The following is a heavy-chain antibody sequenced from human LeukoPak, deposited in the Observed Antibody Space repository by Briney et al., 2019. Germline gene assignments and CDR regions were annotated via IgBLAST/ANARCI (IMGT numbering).Heavy chain of an antibody. CDR3: VRDLTGGSGD. CDR2: INPKSGDT. CDR1: GYTFTDYY. J-gene: IGHJ4*02. Sequence: GASVKVSCKASGYTFTDYYMHWVRQAPGQTFEWLAWINPKSGDTHHTQKFQGRVTVTTDTSITSVYMELSGLQSDDTAVYYCVRDLTGGSGDWGQGTLVTVSS. D-gene: IGHD6-19*01. V-gene: IGHV1-2*02.